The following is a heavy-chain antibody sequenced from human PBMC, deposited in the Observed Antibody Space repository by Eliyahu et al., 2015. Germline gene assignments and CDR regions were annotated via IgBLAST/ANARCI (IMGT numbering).Heavy chain of an antibody. CDR2: INAGNGNT. Sequence: QVQLVQSGAEVKKPGASVKVSCXASGYTFTXXAMHWXRQAPGXRLEWMGXINAGNGNTKYSQKFQGRVTITRDTSASTAYMELSSLRSEDTAVYYCARDRRLYYYDSSGYTAFEYWGQGTLVTVSS. CDR1: GYTFTXXA. V-gene: IGHV1-3*01. J-gene: IGHJ4*02. D-gene: IGHD3-22*01. CDR3: ARDRRLYYYDSSGYTAFEY.